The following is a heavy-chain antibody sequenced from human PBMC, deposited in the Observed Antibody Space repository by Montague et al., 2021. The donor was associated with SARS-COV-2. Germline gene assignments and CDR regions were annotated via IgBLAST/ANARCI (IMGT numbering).Heavy chain of an antibody. V-gene: IGHV6-1*01. CDR1: GDSVSSNSAA. D-gene: IGHD3-22*01. J-gene: IGHJ4*02. CDR3: ARGVYYDGSGYYSFDY. Sequence: CAISGDSVSSNSAAWNWIRQSPSRGLEWLGRTYYRSEWYNDYALSVKSRITINPDTSKNHFSLQLNSVTPEDTAIYYCARGVYYDGSGYYSFDYWGQGTLVTVSS. CDR2: TYYRSEWYN.